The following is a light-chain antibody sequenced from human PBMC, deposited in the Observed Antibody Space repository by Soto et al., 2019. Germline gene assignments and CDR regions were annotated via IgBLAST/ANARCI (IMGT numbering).Light chain of an antibody. CDR1: QSVSSD. Sequence: EIVMTQSPATLSVSHWERATLSCMASQSVSSDLAWYHQKPGQAPRLLIYGASTRATGIPARFSGSGSGTEFTLTINSLQSEDFAVYYCQQYNNWPRTFGQGTKVDI. V-gene: IGKV3-15*01. J-gene: IGKJ1*01. CDR2: GAS. CDR3: QQYNNWPRT.